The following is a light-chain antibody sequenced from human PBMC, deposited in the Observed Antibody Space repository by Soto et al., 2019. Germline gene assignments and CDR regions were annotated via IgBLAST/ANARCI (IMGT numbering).Light chain of an antibody. V-gene: IGLV2-14*01. J-gene: IGLJ2*01. CDR3: SSYTSSSTVV. CDR1: SSDVGGYNY. CDR2: EVS. Sequence: QSALTQPASVSGSPGQSITISCTGTSSDVGGYNYVSWYLQHPGKAPKVMIYEVSSRPSGISNRFSGSKSGNTASLTISGLQAEDEGDYYCSSYTSSSTVVFGGGTKLTVL.